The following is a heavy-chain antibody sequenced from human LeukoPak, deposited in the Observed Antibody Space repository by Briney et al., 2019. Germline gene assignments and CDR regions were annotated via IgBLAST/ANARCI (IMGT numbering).Heavy chain of an antibody. CDR2: ISFDGSNQ. CDR1: GFNFSSFG. J-gene: IGHJ1*01. Sequence: PGGSLRLSCAASGFNFSSFGMHWVRQAPGPGLGWVAVISFDGSNQYYADSVKGRFTIYRDNFKNTVYLQMNSLRAEETAAYYCAKSHPPTVTTEEGEYLQHWGQGTLVTVSS. D-gene: IGHD4-17*01. V-gene: IGHV3-30*18. CDR3: AKSHPPTVTTEEGEYLQH.